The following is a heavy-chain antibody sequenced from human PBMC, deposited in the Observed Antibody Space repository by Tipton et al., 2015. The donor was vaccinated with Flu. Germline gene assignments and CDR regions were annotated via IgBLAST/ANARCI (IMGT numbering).Heavy chain of an antibody. Sequence: TLSLTCTVSGGSISSGSYYWSWIRQPAGKGLEWIGRIYTSGSTNYNPSLKSRVTISVDTSKNQFSLKLSSVTAADTAVYYCARDRPIQLWSDWGQGTLVTVSS. CDR1: GGSISSGSYY. J-gene: IGHJ4*02. D-gene: IGHD5-18*01. V-gene: IGHV4-61*02. CDR3: ARDRPIQLWSD. CDR2: IYTSGST.